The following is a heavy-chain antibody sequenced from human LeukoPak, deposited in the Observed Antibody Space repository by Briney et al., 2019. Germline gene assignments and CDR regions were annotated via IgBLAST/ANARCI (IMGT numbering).Heavy chain of an antibody. CDR3: ARASSGGYHGSGDAFDI. CDR2: IIPIFGTA. Sequence: ASVKVSCKASGGTFSSYAISWVRQAPGQGLEWMGGIIPIFGTANYAQKFQGRVTITADESTSTAYMELSSLRSEDTAVYYCARASSGGYHGSGDAFDIWGQGTMVTVSS. CDR1: GGTFSSYA. V-gene: IGHV1-69*01. J-gene: IGHJ3*02. D-gene: IGHD3-10*01.